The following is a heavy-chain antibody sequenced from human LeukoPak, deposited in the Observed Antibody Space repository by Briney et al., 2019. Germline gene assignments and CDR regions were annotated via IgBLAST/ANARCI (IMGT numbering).Heavy chain of an antibody. V-gene: IGHV4-4*07. D-gene: IGHD3-10*01. CDR1: GGSISSYS. CDR2: IYTSGST. J-gene: IGHJ4*02. CDR3: AGVAYGSGSYPFDY. Sequence: PSETLSLTCTVSGGSISSYSWSWIRQPAGKGLEWIGRIYTSGSTNYNPSLKSRVTISVDTSKNQFSLKLSSVTAADTAVYYCAGVAYGSGSYPFDYWGQGTLVTVSS.